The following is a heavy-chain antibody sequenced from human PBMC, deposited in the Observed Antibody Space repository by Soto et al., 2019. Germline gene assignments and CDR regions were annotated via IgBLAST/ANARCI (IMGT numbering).Heavy chain of an antibody. CDR3: ARDSRAVAGQRGSWFDP. CDR2: ISPYNGNT. CDR1: GYPFTSYG. V-gene: IGHV1-18*01. J-gene: IGHJ5*02. Sequence: VASVKVSCKTSGYPFTSYGIGWVRQAPGQGLEWMAWISPYNGNTYYAQEFQGRVTMTTDTYTTTAYMELRSLRSEDTAVYYCARDSRAVAGQRGSWFDPWGQGTLVTVSS. D-gene: IGHD6-19*01.